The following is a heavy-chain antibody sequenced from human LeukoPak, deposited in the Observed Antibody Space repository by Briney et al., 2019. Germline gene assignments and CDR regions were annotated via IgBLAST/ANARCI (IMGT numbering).Heavy chain of an antibody. CDR3: ARDRLGAFDI. CDR2: ICGHGISI. CDR1: GFTFSNYA. Sequence: GGSLRLSCEASGFTFSNYAMSWVRQAPGKGLEWVSGICGHGISIYYADSVKGRFTISRDNSKSTLYLVMNSLRAEDTAVYYCARDRLGAFDIWGQGTMVTVSS. J-gene: IGHJ3*02. V-gene: IGHV3-23*01. D-gene: IGHD6-25*01.